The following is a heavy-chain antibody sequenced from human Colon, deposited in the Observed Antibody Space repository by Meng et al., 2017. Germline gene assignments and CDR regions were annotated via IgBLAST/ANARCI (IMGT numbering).Heavy chain of an antibody. CDR2: VHDSGDT. J-gene: IGHJ5*02. CDR1: GGSISGDGYY. Sequence: VQLQESGPGRVKPSQTLYLTCVVSGGSISGDGYYWSWIRQHPGKGLEWIGYVHDSGDTYYKSSLKSRITISIDTSENQFSLKLKSVTAADTAVYYCARDPSNRGAFFDPWGQGTLVTVSS. CDR3: ARDPSNRGAFFDP. V-gene: IGHV4-31*11. D-gene: IGHD3-10*01.